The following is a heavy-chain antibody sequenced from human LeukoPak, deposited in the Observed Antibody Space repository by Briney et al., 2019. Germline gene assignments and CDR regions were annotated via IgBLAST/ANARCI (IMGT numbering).Heavy chain of an antibody. V-gene: IGHV3-30-3*01. D-gene: IGHD3-22*01. J-gene: IGHJ4*02. CDR2: ISYDGSNK. CDR3: AKDVSPNGYCDY. CDR1: GFTFSSYA. Sequence: GRSLRLSCAASGFTFSSYAMHWVRQAPGKGLEWVAVISYDGSNKYYADSVKGRFTISRDNFKNTLYLQMNSLRAEDTAVYYCAKDVSPNGYCDYWGQGTLVTVSS.